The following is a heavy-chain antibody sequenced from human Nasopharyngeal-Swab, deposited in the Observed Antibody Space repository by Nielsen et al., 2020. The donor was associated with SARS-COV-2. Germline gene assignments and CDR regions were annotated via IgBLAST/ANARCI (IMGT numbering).Heavy chain of an antibody. V-gene: IGHV3-7*01. Sequence: GGSLRLSCAASGFTFSSYWMSWVRQAPGKGLEWVANIKQDGSEKYYVDSVKGRFTISRDNAKNSLYLQMNSLGAEDTAVYYCARDIYGDNYYYYYGMDVWGQGTTVTVSS. CDR2: IKQDGSEK. J-gene: IGHJ6*02. D-gene: IGHD4/OR15-4a*01. CDR3: ARDIYGDNYYYYYGMDV. CDR1: GFTFSSYW.